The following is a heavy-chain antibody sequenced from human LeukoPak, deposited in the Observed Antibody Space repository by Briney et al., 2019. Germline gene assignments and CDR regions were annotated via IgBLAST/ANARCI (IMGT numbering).Heavy chain of an antibody. CDR3: ARPRGCGSARCNNFDY. CDR1: GFDFSGFS. CDR2: MYEYGSQI. J-gene: IGHJ4*02. D-gene: IGHD2-21*01. Sequence: PGGSLRLSCVVSGFDFSGFSMSWVRQAPGKGLEWVAIMYEYGSQIFYVDSVKGRFIISRDNARNSLYLQMNNLRAEDTAVYYCARPRGCGSARCNNFDYWGQGTLVTVSS. V-gene: IGHV3-7*01.